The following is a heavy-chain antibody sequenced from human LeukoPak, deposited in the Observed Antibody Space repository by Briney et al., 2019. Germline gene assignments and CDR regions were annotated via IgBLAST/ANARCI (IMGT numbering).Heavy chain of an antibody. CDR3: ARHRQSSVWAAIVDY. CDR1: GYSFTSYW. D-gene: IGHD6-19*01. J-gene: IGHJ4*02. V-gene: IGHV5-51*01. Sequence: GESLKISCKGFGYSFTSYWIGWVRQMPGKGLEWMGIVHPTDSDTRYSPSLHGQVTISADKSTSTTFLHWSSLKASDTAMYYCARHRQSSVWAAIVDYWGQGTLLTVSS. CDR2: VHPTDSDT.